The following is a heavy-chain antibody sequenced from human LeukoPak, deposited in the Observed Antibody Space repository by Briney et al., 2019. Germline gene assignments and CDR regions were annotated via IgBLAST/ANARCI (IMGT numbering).Heavy chain of an antibody. CDR2: VNGDNGNT. V-gene: IGHV1-3*01. D-gene: IGHD6-19*01. CDR3: ARGGPNRSGWTLDY. CDR1: GYTFTNYA. J-gene: IGHJ4*02. Sequence: GAPVKVSCTASGYTFTNYAMHWVRLAPGQRLEWMGWVNGDNGNTESSQKSQGRVTITWDTSATTAYMELSSLRSEDTAVYYCARGGPNRSGWTLDYWGQGTLVTVSS.